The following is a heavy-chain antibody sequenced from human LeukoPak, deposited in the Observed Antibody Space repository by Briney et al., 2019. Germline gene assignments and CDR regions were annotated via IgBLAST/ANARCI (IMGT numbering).Heavy chain of an antibody. Sequence: KPSETLSLTCTVSGASTSAYYWSWIRQPPGKGLEWIGYSYSGGNANYNPSLKTRVTISIDTSENQFPLRLTSVTAADTAVYFCAHSKRGGGYYINAFAVWGQGTLVTISS. V-gene: IGHV4-4*09. D-gene: IGHD1-26*01. CDR3: AHSKRGGGYYINAFAV. J-gene: IGHJ3*01. CDR1: GASTSAYY. CDR2: SYSGGNA.